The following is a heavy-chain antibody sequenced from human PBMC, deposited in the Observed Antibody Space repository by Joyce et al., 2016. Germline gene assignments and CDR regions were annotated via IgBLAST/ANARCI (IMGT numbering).Heavy chain of an antibody. CDR1: GYSFATYW. CDR2: IYPGDSDT. Sequence: EVQLVQSGAEVKKPGESLKISCKGSGYSFATYWIGWVRQVPGKGLEGMGIIYPGDSDTRYSPSFQGQVTISAVKSISTAYLRWSSLKASDTAMYDCAIISGGNYYNYWGQGTLVTVSS. D-gene: IGHD1-26*01. J-gene: IGHJ4*02. CDR3: AIISGGNYYNY. V-gene: IGHV5-51*01.